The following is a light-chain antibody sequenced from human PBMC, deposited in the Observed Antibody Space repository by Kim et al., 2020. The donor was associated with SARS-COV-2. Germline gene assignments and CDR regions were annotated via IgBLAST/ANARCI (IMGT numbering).Light chain of an antibody. CDR1: NIGRKN. Sequence: SYELTQPLSVSVALGQTARITCGGNNIGRKNVHWYQQKPGQAPVLVIYRDSNRPSGLPERFSGSNSGNTATLTISRAQAGDEADYYCQVWDSSTAVFGGGTQLTVL. CDR2: RDS. J-gene: IGLJ3*02. CDR3: QVWDSSTAV. V-gene: IGLV3-9*01.